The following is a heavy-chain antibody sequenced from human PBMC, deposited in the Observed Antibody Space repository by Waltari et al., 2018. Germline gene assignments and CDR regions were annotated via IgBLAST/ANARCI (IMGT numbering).Heavy chain of an antibody. J-gene: IGHJ6*03. D-gene: IGHD3-10*01. CDR2: IYATGST. CDR1: GGSISTYY. CDR3: ARLPYNNIYFYYYMDV. Sequence: VQLQESGPGLVKPSETLSLTCTVSGGSISTYYWSWIRQPAGKGLEWIGRIYATGSTNYNPSLKSRVTMSVDTSKNQFSLKLSSVTAAGTAVYYCARLPYNNIYFYYYMDVWGKGTTVTVSS. V-gene: IGHV4-4*07.